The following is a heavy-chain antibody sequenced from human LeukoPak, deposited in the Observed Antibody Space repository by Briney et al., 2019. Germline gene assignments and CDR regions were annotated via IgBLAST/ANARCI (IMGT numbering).Heavy chain of an antibody. Sequence: PGGSLRLSCAASGFTFDDHGMIWVRQAPGKGLEWVSAISGSGGSTYYADSVKGRFTISRDNSKNTLYLQMNSLRAEDTAVYYCAKDYYYDSSGYGYFDYWGQGTLVTVSS. CDR1: GFTFDDHG. J-gene: IGHJ4*02. D-gene: IGHD3-22*01. V-gene: IGHV3-23*01. CDR2: ISGSGGST. CDR3: AKDYYYDSSGYGYFDY.